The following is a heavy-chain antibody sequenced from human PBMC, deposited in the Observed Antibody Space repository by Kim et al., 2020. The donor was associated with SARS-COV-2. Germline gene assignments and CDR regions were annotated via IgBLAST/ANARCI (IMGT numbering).Heavy chain of an antibody. CDR1: GFTFSSYA. CDR3: ARDTKGAAAGFYYYYYGMDV. CDR2: ISYDGSNK. V-gene: IGHV3-30-3*01. Sequence: GGSLRLSCAASGFTFSSYAMHWVRQAPGKGLEWVAVISYDGSNKYYADSVKGRFTISRDNSKNTLYLQMNSLRAEDTAVYYCARDTKGAAAGFYYYYYGMDVWGQGTTVTVSS. D-gene: IGHD6-13*01. J-gene: IGHJ6*02.